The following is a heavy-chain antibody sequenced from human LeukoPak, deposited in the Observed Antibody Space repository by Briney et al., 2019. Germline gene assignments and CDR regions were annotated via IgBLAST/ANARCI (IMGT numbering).Heavy chain of an antibody. V-gene: IGHV4-39*01. CDR3: ARVPPRSGNYPFDY. J-gene: IGHJ4*02. CDR2: IYYSGST. Sequence: PSETLSLTCTVSGGSISSSSYYWGWIRQPPGKGLEWIGSIYYSGSTYYNPSLKSRVTISVDTSKNQFSLKLSSVTAADTAVYYCARVPPRSGNYPFDYWGQGTLVTVSS. CDR1: GGSISSSSYY. D-gene: IGHD4-23*01.